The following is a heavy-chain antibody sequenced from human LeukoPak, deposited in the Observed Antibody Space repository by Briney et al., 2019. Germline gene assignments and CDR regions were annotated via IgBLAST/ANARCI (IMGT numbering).Heavy chain of an antibody. V-gene: IGHV3-66*01. CDR2: IYSGSST. CDR3: AREQIFGVVISWFDP. Sequence: GGSLRLSCAASGFTVSSNYMSWVRQAPGKGLEWVSVIYSGSSTYYADSVKGRSTISRDNSKNTLYLQMNSLRAEDTAVYYCAREQIFGVVISWFDPWGQGTLVTVSS. D-gene: IGHD3-3*01. CDR1: GFTVSSNY. J-gene: IGHJ5*02.